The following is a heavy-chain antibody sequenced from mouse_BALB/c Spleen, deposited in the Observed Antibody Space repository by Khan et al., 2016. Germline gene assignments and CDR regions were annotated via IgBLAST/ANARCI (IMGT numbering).Heavy chain of an antibody. CDR1: GYTFTDYS. V-gene: IGHV9-2-1*01. CDR3: ARSTVVARNYYAMGY. D-gene: IGHD1-1*01. Sequence: QIQLVQSGPELKKPGETVKISCKASGYTFTDYSMHWVKQAPGKGLKWMGWINTETGEPTYADDFKGRFAFSLETSASTAYLEINNLKNEDTATYFCARSTVVARNYYAMGYWGQGTSVTVSS. J-gene: IGHJ4*01. CDR2: INTETGEP.